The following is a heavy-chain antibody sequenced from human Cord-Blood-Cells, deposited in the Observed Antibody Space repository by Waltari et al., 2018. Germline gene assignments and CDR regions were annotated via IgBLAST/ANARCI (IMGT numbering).Heavy chain of an antibody. J-gene: IGHJ4*02. CDR2: INPNSGGT. V-gene: IGHV1-2*06. CDR3: ARDGWEYQLLPLGY. Sequence: QVQLVQSGAEVKKPGASVKVSCKASGYTFTGYYLHWVRQAPGQGLEWMGRINPNSGGTNSAQKFQGRVTMTRDTSSSTAYMELSRLRSDDTAVYYCARDGWEYQLLPLGYWGQGTLVTVSS. CDR1: GYTFTGYY. D-gene: IGHD2-2*01.